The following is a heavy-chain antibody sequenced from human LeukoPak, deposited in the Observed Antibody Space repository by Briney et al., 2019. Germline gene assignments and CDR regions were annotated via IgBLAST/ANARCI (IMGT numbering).Heavy chain of an antibody. CDR1: GGSFSGYY. Sequence: PSETLSLTCAAYGGSFSGYYWSWIRQPPGKGLEWIGEINHSGSTNYNPSLKSRVTISVDTSKNQFSLKLSSVTAADTAVYYCASTNCSGGSCYVHYWGQGTLVTVSS. J-gene: IGHJ4*02. CDR3: ASTNCSGGSCYVHY. CDR2: INHSGST. V-gene: IGHV4-34*01. D-gene: IGHD2-15*01.